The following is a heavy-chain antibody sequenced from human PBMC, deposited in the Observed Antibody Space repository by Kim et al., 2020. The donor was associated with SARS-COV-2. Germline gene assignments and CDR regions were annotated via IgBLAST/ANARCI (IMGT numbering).Heavy chain of an antibody. CDR2: ISSSGGST. CDR3: AKAMDTAIPDY. D-gene: IGHD5-18*01. Sequence: GGSLRLSCAASGFTFNDYAMTWGRQAPGKGLEWVSAISSSGGSTFHADSVRGRFTISRDNSKNTLYLQMNSLRAEDTAVYYCAKAMDTAIPDYWGQGTLVTVSS. CDR1: GFTFNDYA. V-gene: IGHV3-23*01. J-gene: IGHJ4*02.